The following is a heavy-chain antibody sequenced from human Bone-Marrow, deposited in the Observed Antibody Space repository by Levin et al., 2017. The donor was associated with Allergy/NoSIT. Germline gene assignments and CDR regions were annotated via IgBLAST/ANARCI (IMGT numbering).Heavy chain of an antibody. CDR1: GFTFSDFA. D-gene: IGHD4-23*01. J-gene: IGHJ4*02. V-gene: IGHV3-30*18. CDR3: AKRTDYGGNYYFDY. Sequence: SCAASGFTFSDFAMHWVRQAPGKGPEWVARISSDGGNELYADSVKGRYTISRDNSKSTLYLQMNSLRDEDTAVYYWAKRTDYGGNYYFDYWGQGTLVTVSS. CDR2: ISSDGGNE.